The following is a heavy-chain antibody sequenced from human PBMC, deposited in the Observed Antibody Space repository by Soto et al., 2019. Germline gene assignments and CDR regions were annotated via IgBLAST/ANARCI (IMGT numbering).Heavy chain of an antibody. CDR2: ISSSSSYT. V-gene: IGHV3-11*03. CDR3: VTAQYSSSYWFDP. CDR1: GFTFSDYF. J-gene: IGHJ5*02. D-gene: IGHD6-13*01. Sequence: GGSLRLSCAASGFTFSDYFMSWIRRAPGKGLEWVSYISSSSSYTKYADSVKGRFTISRDNAKNSLYLQMNSLRAEDTAVYYCVTAQYSSSYWFDPWGQGT.